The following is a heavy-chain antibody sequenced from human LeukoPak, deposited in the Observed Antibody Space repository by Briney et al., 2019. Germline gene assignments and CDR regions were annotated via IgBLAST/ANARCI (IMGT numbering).Heavy chain of an antibody. Sequence: QTGGSLRLSCAASGFTFSSYGMHWVRQAPGKGLEWVAVISYDGSNKYYADSVKGHFTVSRDNSKNILYLQMNSLRAEDTAVYYCVKDAVARNGVYDAFDIWGQGAMVIVSS. CDR1: GFTFSSYG. J-gene: IGHJ3*02. V-gene: IGHV3-30*18. D-gene: IGHD2-8*01. CDR3: VKDAVARNGVYDAFDI. CDR2: ISYDGSNK.